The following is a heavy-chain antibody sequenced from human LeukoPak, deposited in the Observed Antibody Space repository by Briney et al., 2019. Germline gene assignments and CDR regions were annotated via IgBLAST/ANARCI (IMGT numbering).Heavy chain of an antibody. D-gene: IGHD6-13*01. V-gene: IGHV3-21*01. J-gene: IGHJ4*02. Sequence: KSGGSLRLSCAVSGFTFSSYSMNWVRQAPGKGLEWVSSISSSSSYIYYAASVKGRFTISRDNAKNSLYLQVNSLRAEDTAVYYCARLAAAGTRYFDYWGQGTLVTVSS. CDR3: ARLAAAGTRYFDY. CDR2: ISSSSSYI. CDR1: GFTFSSYS.